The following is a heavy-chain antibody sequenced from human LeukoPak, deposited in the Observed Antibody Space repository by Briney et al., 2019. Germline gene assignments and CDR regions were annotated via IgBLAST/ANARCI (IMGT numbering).Heavy chain of an antibody. CDR2: ISYDGSNK. V-gene: IGHV3-30*18. Sequence: PGGSLRLSCAASGFTYSSYGMHWVRQAPGKGQEWVAVISYDGSNKYYADFVKGRFTISRDNSKNTLYLQMNSLRAEDTAVYYCAKRIVGPYFYYFDYWGQGTLVTVSS. CDR1: GFTYSSYG. D-gene: IGHD1-26*01. CDR3: AKRIVGPYFYYFDY. J-gene: IGHJ4*02.